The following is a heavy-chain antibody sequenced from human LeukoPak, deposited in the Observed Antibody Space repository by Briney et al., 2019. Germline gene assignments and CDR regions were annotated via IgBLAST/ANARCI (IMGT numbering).Heavy chain of an antibody. V-gene: IGHV3-64*01. Sequence: PGGSLRLSCAASGFNFSSYAMHWVRQAPGKGLEYVSAISSNRGSTYYANSVKGRFTISRDNSKNTLYLQMGSLRAEDMAVYYCARGAPNYYDSSGYYCPDYWGQGTLVTASS. J-gene: IGHJ4*02. CDR1: GFNFSSYA. D-gene: IGHD3-22*01. CDR2: ISSNRGST. CDR3: ARGAPNYYDSSGYYCPDY.